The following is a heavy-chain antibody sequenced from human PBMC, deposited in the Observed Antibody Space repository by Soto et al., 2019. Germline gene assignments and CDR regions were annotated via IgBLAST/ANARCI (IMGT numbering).Heavy chain of an antibody. CDR1: GGTFSSYT. Sequence: QVQLVQSGAEVKKPGSSVKVSCKASGGTFSSYTISWVRQAPGQGLEWMGRIIPILGIANYAQKFQGRVTITADKSTSTAYMELSSLRSEDTAVYYCARDIGYCSSSSCYGMDVWGQGTTVTVSS. J-gene: IGHJ6*02. CDR3: ARDIGYCSSSSCYGMDV. D-gene: IGHD2-2*01. CDR2: IIPILGIA. V-gene: IGHV1-69*08.